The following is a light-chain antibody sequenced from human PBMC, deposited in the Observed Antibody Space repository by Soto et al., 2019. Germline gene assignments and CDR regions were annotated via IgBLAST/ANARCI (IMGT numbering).Light chain of an antibody. Sequence: DIQMTHSPSSLSASAGDRVTITCRASQGISTYLNWYQQKPGKAPKLLIYAASSLQSGVPSRFSGSGSETDFTLTISSLQPEDFATYSCQQSYSTTWTFGQGTKVDIK. J-gene: IGKJ1*01. CDR1: QGISTY. CDR3: QQSYSTTWT. CDR2: AAS. V-gene: IGKV1-39*01.